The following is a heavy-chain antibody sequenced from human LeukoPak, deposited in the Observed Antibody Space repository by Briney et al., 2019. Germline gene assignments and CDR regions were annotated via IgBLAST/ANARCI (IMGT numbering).Heavy chain of an antibody. CDR3: ARGGGRNTTMVWAFDY. D-gene: IGHD5-18*01. J-gene: IGHJ4*02. V-gene: IGHV3-30*04. Sequence: GGSLRLSCAASGFTFSSYAMHWVRQAPGKGLEWVAVISYDGSNKYYADSVKGRFTISRDNSKNTLYLQMNSLRAEDTAVYYCARGGGRNTTMVWAFDYWGQGTLVTVSS. CDR1: GFTFSSYA. CDR2: ISYDGSNK.